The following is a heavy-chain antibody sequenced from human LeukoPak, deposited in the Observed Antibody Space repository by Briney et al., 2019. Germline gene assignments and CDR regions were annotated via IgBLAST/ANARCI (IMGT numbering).Heavy chain of an antibody. J-gene: IGHJ5*02. CDR3: ARAKLKNNWFDP. CDR1: GGSFSGYY. Sequence: SETLSLTRAVYGGSFSGYYWSWIRQPPGKGLEWIGEINHSGSTNYNPSLKSRVTISVDTSKNQFSLKLSSVTAADTAVYYCARAKLKNNWFDPWGQGTLVTVSS. V-gene: IGHV4-34*01. CDR2: INHSGST. D-gene: IGHD5-24*01.